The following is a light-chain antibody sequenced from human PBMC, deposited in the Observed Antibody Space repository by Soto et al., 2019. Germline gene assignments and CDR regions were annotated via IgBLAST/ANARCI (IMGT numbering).Light chain of an antibody. Sequence: DIQMTQSPSSLSASVGDRVTITCQASQDISNYLNWYQQKPGKAPKLLIFDASNLETGVPSRFSGSRSGTDFTFTISSLQAEDIATYYCQQYKNLPFTFGPGTKVDIK. J-gene: IGKJ3*01. CDR1: QDISNY. V-gene: IGKV1-33*01. CDR2: DAS. CDR3: QQYKNLPFT.